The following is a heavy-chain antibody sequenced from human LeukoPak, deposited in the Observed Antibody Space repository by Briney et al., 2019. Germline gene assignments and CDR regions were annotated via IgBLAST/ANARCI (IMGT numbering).Heavy chain of an antibody. J-gene: IGHJ4*02. D-gene: IGHD6-19*01. V-gene: IGHV3-48*03. CDR3: AREDIRLDYFDY. CDR1: GFTFSNYE. Sequence: PGGSLRLSCAASGFTFSNYEMNWVRWAPGRGLEWVSYISGSDNTIYDADSVKGRFTISRDDAKNSLYLQMNSLRAEDMAVYYCAREDIRLDYFDYWGQGTLVTVSS. CDR2: ISGSDNTI.